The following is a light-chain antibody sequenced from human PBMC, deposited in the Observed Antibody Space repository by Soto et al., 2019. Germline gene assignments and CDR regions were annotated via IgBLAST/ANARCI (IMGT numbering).Light chain of an antibody. CDR3: QQYNTYSSGT. V-gene: IGKV1-5*03. J-gene: IGKJ1*01. CDR1: QSSSSW. Sequence: DIQMTQSPSTQSASVGQRVTITCQASQSSSSWLAWYQHKPGKGTKLLMYKASSLESGVPSRFSGSGSGTEFTLTIYSLQPDDFATYYCQQYNTYSSGTFGRGTKVEIK. CDR2: KAS.